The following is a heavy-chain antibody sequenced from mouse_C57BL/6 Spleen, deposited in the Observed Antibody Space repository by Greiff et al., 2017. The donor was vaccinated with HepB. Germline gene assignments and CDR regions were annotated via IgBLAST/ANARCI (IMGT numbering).Heavy chain of an antibody. CDR1: GFTFSSYG. CDR2: ISSGGSYT. V-gene: IGHV5-6*01. D-gene: IGHD1-1*01. CDR3: ASHKGGDSFGSLSWFAY. Sequence: EVKLMESGGDLVQPGGSLKLSCAASGFTFSSYGLSWVRQTPDKRLEWVATISSGGSYTYYPDSVKGRFTISRYNAKNTLYLQMSSLKSEYTALYYGASHKGGDSFGSLSWFAYWGQGTLVTVSA. J-gene: IGHJ3*01.